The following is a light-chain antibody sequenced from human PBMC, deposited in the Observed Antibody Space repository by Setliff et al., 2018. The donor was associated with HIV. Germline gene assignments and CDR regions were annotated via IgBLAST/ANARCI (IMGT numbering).Light chain of an antibody. CDR3: SSYTSRGTLV. J-gene: IGLJ1*01. V-gene: IGLV2-14*01. CDR2: GVN. Sequence: QSALTQPASVSGSPRQSITISCTGTSSDVGGYNFVSWYQLHPGKAPKLMIYGVNYRPSGVSDRFSGAKSGITASLTISGLQAEDEADYYCSSYTSRGTLVFGTGTKVTVL. CDR1: SSDVGGYNF.